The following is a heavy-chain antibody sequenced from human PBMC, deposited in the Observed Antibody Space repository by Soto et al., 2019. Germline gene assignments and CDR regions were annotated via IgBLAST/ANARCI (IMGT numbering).Heavy chain of an antibody. V-gene: IGHV1-46*01. CDR2: INPSGGST. D-gene: IGHD6-6*01. CDR1: GYTFTSYY. Sequence: ASVKVSCKASGYTFTSYYMHWVRQAPGQGLEWMGIINPSGGSTSYAQKFQGRVTMTRDTSTSTVYMELSSLRSEDTAVCYCARGAPGQLVQNYYYYGMDVWGQGTTVTVSS. J-gene: IGHJ6*02. CDR3: ARGAPGQLVQNYYYYGMDV.